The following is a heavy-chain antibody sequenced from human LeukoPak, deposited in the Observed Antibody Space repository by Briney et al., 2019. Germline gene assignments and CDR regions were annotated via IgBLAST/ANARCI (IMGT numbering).Heavy chain of an antibody. V-gene: IGHV1-8*01. D-gene: IGHD2-2*01. Sequence: ASVKVSCKASGYTFTSYDINWVRQATGQGLEWMGWMNPNSGNTGYAQKFQGRVTMTRNTSISTAYMELSSLRSEDTAVYYCARGIDCRSTSCPRYYYYYYGMDVWGQGTTVTVSS. J-gene: IGHJ6*02. CDR2: MNPNSGNT. CDR3: ARGIDCRSTSCPRYYYYYYGMDV. CDR1: GYTFTSYD.